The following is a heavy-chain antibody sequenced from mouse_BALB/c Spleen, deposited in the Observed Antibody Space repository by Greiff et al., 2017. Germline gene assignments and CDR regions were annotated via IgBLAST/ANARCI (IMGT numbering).Heavy chain of an antibody. Sequence: QVQLQQSGAELVKPGASVKLSCKASGYTFTSYWMHWVKQRPGQGLEWIGEINPSNGRTNYNEKFKSKATLTVDKSSSTAYMQLSSLTSEDSAVYYCARRDGYGYYFDYWGQGTTLTVSS. J-gene: IGHJ2*01. CDR2: INPSNGRT. CDR1: GYTFTSYW. V-gene: IGHV1S81*02. CDR3: ARRDGYGYYFDY. D-gene: IGHD2-2*01.